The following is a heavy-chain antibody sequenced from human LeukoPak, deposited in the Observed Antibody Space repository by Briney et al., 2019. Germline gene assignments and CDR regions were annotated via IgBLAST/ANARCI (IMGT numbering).Heavy chain of an antibody. D-gene: IGHD2-21*02. Sequence: GGSLRLSCAASGFTFSNAWMSWVRQAPGKGLEWVGRIKSKTDGRTTDYAAPVKGRFTISRDDSKNTLYLQMNSLKTEDTAVYYCTTHLAYCGGDCYSSDYWGQGTLVTVSS. V-gene: IGHV3-15*01. J-gene: IGHJ4*02. CDR1: GFTFSNAW. CDR3: TTHLAYCGGDCYSSDY. CDR2: IKSKTDGRTT.